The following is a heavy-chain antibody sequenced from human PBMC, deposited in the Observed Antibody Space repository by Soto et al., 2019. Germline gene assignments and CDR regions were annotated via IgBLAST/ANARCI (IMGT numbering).Heavy chain of an antibody. CDR1: GFTFSSYS. D-gene: IGHD3-10*01. CDR3: ARGMGMVRGVMIYYYGMDV. CDR2: ISSSSSTI. J-gene: IGHJ6*02. Sequence: GGSLRLSCAASGFTFSSYSMNWVRQAPGKGLEWVSYISSSSSTIYYADSVKGRFTISRDNAKNSLYLQMNSLRAEDTAVYYCARGMGMVRGVMIYYYGMDVWGQGTTVTVSS. V-gene: IGHV3-48*01.